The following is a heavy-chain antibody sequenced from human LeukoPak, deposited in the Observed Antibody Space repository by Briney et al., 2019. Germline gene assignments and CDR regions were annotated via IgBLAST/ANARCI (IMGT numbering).Heavy chain of an antibody. D-gene: IGHD3-9*01. CDR1: GFPFSSYG. J-gene: IGHJ3*02. CDR2: IWYDGSNK. V-gene: IGHV3-33*08. Sequence: GGSLRLSCAASGFPFSSYGMHWVRQAPGKGLGWVAVIWYDGSNKYYADSVKGRFTISRDNSKNTLYLQMNSLRAEDTAVYYCARDPWVYDILTGYGSQDAFDIWGQGTMVTVSS. CDR3: ARDPWVYDILTGYGSQDAFDI.